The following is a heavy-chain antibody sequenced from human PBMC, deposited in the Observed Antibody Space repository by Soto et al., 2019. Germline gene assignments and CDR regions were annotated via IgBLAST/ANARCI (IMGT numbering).Heavy chain of an antibody. CDR3: ARFMSGGVDY. Sequence: QVQLQQWGAGLLKPSETLSLTCAVYGGSFSGYYWSWIRQPPGKGLEWIGEINQSGSTKYNPSLKSRVTISVDTSKNQFSLKLSSVTAADTAVYCCARFMSGGVDYWGQGTLVIVSS. CDR2: INQSGST. CDR1: GGSFSGYY. V-gene: IGHV4-34*01. D-gene: IGHD3-16*01. J-gene: IGHJ4*02.